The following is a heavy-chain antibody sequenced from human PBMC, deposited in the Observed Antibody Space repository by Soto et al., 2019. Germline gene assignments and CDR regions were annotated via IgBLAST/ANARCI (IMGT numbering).Heavy chain of an antibody. CDR2: IVVASGNT. CDR1: EFTFPNPA. Sequence: GASVKVSCKPSEFTFPNPAIQGCRRASGQRLEWIGWIVVASGNTNYAQKFQGRVTITRDTSASTAYMELSSLRSEDTAVYYCARVIGGLYYFDYWGQGTLVTVSS. D-gene: IGHD3-16*02. V-gene: IGHV1-58*02. CDR3: ARVIGGLYYFDY. J-gene: IGHJ4*02.